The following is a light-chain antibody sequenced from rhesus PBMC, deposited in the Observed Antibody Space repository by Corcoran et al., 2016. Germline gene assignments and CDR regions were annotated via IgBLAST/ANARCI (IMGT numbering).Light chain of an antibody. V-gene: IGKV1-22*01. CDR2: KAS. CDR3: QQYSSSPLT. CDR1: QSISSW. Sequence: DIQMTQSPSSLSASVGDTATITCRASQSISSWLAWYQQKPGKAPKLLIYKASRFQSGAPSRFSGSGSRTDFTLAISSLQSEDFATYYCQQYSSSPLTFGGGTKVELK. J-gene: IGKJ4*01.